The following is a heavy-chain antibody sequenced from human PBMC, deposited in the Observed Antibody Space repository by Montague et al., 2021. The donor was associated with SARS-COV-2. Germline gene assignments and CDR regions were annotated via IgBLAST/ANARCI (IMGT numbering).Heavy chain of an antibody. V-gene: IGHV4-31*03. Sequence: TLSLTCTVSGTSIRSGGYYWTWIRQHPGKGLEWIGYIFHTGRAYYNPSFETRVNISVDTSNNLFSLRLSSVTAADTAMYFCARVRLFYYLDYWGQGTLVTVSS. CDR1: GTSIRSGGYY. CDR3: ARVRLFYYLDY. D-gene: IGHD2/OR15-2a*01. J-gene: IGHJ4*02. CDR2: IFHTGRA.